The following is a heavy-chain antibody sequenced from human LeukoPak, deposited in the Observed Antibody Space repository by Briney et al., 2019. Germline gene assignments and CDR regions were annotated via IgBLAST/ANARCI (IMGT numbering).Heavy chain of an antibody. V-gene: IGHV3-15*01. D-gene: IGHD3-10*01. CDR2: IKSKGDGETT. Sequence: GGSLRLSCAASGFTFTNAWMSWGRQAPGKGLEWVGRIKSKGDGETTDYAAPVKGRFTMSRDDSKATLYMQMNSLKTADTAVSYCTTDLGRTMIRGVIVPWGQGALVTVSS. CDR1: GFTFTNAW. CDR3: TTDLGRTMIRGVIVP. J-gene: IGHJ5*02.